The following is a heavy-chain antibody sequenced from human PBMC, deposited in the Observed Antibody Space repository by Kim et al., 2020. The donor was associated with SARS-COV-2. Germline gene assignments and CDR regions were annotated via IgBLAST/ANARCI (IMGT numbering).Heavy chain of an antibody. V-gene: IGHV1-69*01. J-gene: IGHJ4*02. Sequence: YAQKFQGRVTITADESTSTAYMELSSLRSEDTAVYYCARAQIQLWSGPDYWGQGTLVTVSS. D-gene: IGHD5-18*01. CDR3: ARAQIQLWSGPDY.